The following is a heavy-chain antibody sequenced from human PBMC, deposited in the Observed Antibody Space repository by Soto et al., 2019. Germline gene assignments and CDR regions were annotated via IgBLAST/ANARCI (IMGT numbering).Heavy chain of an antibody. V-gene: IGHV4-31*03. Sequence: QVQLQESGPGLVKPSQTLSLTCTVSGGSISSGGYYWSWIRQHPGKGLEWIGYIYYSGSTYYNPSLKSRVTISVDTSKNQFSLKVSSVTAADTAVYYCARVGIRYYYGSGSRSGFDYWGQGTLVTVSS. J-gene: IGHJ4*02. D-gene: IGHD3-10*01. CDR1: GGSISSGGYY. CDR2: IYYSGST. CDR3: ARVGIRYYYGSGSRSGFDY.